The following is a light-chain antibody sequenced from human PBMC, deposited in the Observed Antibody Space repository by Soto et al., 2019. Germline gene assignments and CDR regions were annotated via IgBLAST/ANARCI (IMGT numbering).Light chain of an antibody. CDR1: QTVSTNY. J-gene: IGKJ1*01. CDR2: DAS. V-gene: IGKV3-20*01. Sequence: PGERATLSCRASQTVSTNYLAWYQQKPGQAPRLLIFDASSRATGIPDRFTGSGSGTDFTLTISRLEPEDFAVYYCQLYGASPKTFGQGTKVEIK. CDR3: QLYGASPKT.